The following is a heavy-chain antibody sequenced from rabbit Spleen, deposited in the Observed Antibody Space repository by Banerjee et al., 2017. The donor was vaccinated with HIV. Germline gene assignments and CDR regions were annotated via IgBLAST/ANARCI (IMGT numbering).Heavy chain of an antibody. J-gene: IGHJ4*01. Sequence: HLKESGGGLVQPGGSLKLSCKASGFTLSSYYMNWVRQAPGKGLEWIGYIDPVFGITYYANWVNGRFTISLDNAQNTVFLQMTSLTVTDTATYFCAREGSSGWGGYFDLWGPGTLVTVS. D-gene: IGHD4-1*01. V-gene: IGHV1S7*01. CDR1: GFTLSSYY. CDR3: AREGSSGWGGYFDL. CDR2: IDPVFGIT.